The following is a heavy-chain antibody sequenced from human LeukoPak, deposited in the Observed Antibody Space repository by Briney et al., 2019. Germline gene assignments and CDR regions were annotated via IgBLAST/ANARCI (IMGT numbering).Heavy chain of an antibody. V-gene: IGHV1-18*04. J-gene: IGHJ4*02. D-gene: IGHD4-17*01. Sequence: ASVKVSCKASGYTFAAYYMHWVRQAPGQGLEWMGWISAYNGNTKYAQNLQGRVTMTTDTSTSTAYMELRSLRSDDTAVYFCARDAGTVTVTVFFDYWGQGSLVTVSS. CDR3: ARDAGTVTVTVFFDY. CDR2: ISAYNGNT. CDR1: GYTFAAYY.